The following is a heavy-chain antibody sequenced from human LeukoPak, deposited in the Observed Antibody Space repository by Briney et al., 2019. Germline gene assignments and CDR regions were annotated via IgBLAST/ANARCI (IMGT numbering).Heavy chain of an antibody. Sequence: ASVKVSCKASGYTFTGYYTHWVRQAPGQGLEWMGWINPNSGGTNYAQKFQGRVTMTRDTSISTAYMELSRLRSDDTAVYYCARVYTSSSWPTVGYWGQGTLVTVSS. CDR1: GYTFTGYY. CDR3: ARVYTSSSWPTVGY. V-gene: IGHV1-2*02. CDR2: INPNSGGT. D-gene: IGHD6-13*01. J-gene: IGHJ4*02.